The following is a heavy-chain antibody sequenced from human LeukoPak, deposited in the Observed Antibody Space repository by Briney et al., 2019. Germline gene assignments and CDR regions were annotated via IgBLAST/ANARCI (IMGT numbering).Heavy chain of an antibody. CDR2: INTDGTVT. J-gene: IGHJ4*02. Sequence: AGGSLRLSCAASGFTFSKYWMLWVRQAPGEGLESVSRINTDGTVTTYADSVKGRFTVSRDNADNTMFLQMNSVRKEDSAVYYCATKQWLAPPPDSWGQGTPVTVSS. D-gene: IGHD6-19*01. V-gene: IGHV3-74*01. CDR3: ATKQWLAPPPDS. CDR1: GFTFSKYW.